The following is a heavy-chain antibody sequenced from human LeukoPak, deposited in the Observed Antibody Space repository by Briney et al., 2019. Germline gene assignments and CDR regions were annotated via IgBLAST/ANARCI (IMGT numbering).Heavy chain of an antibody. CDR1: GGSISSYY. V-gene: IGHV4-59*12. J-gene: IGHJ6*03. CDR3: ARGSSSWLDYYIDV. D-gene: IGHD6-13*01. Sequence: ASETLSLTCTVSGGSISSYYWTWIRQPPGKGLECIGHIYYSGTTYYNPSLKSRVTISLDTSKNQFSLRLTSVTAADTAVYYCARGSSSWLDYYIDVWAKGTTVTVSS. CDR2: IYYSGTT.